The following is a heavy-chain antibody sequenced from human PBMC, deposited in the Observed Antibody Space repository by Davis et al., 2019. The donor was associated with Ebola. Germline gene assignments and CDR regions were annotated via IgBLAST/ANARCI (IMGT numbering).Heavy chain of an antibody. J-gene: IGHJ4*02. CDR2: ISYDGSNK. CDR1: GFTFSSYG. CDR3: AKDLGYCSGGSCLGGDY. V-gene: IGHV3-30*18. Sequence: PGGSLRLSCAASGFTFSSYGMHWVRQAPGKGLEWVAVISYDGSNKYYADSVKGRFTISRDNSKNTLYLQMNSLRAEDTAVYYCAKDLGYCSGGSCLGGDYWGQGTLVTVSS. D-gene: IGHD2-15*01.